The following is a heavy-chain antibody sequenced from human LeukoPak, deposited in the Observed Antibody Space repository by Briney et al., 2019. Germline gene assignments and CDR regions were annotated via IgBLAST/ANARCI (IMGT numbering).Heavy chain of an antibody. V-gene: IGHV3-33*01. J-gene: IGHJ6*02. D-gene: IGHD3-3*01. CDR3: ARDLVGDFWSGYLYGMDV. Sequence: GSLRLSCAASGFTFSSYGMHWVRQAPGKGLEWVAVIWYDGSNKYYADSVKGRFTISRDNSKNTLYLQMNSLRAEDRAVYYCARDLVGDFWSGYLYGMDVWGQGTTVTVSS. CDR1: GFTFSSYG. CDR2: IWYDGSNK.